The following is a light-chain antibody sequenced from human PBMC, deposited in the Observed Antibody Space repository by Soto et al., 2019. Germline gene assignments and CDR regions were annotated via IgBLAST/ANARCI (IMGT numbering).Light chain of an antibody. CDR2: DDN. CDR1: TPNIGGNS. J-gene: IGLJ1*01. Sequence: QSVLSQAPSVSAAPGHKVTISCPGSTPNIGGNSVSWYQQLPGTAPKLLIYDDNKRPSGIPDRFSGSKSGTSATLGITGFQTGDEADYYCGSWDSSLSAYVFGTGTKVTVL. CDR3: GSWDSSLSAYV. V-gene: IGLV1-51*01.